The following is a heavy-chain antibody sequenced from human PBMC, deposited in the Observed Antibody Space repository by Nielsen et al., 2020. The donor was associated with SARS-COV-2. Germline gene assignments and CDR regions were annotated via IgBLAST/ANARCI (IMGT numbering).Heavy chain of an antibody. CDR2: IIPILGIA. CDR3: AREANGYVWGSYRYRPLDY. V-gene: IGHV1-69*04. D-gene: IGHD3-16*02. J-gene: IGHJ4*02. Sequence: WVRQAPGQGLEWMVRIIPILGIANYAQKFQGRVTITADKSTSTAYMELSSLRSEDTAVYYCAREANGYVWGSYRYRPLDYWGQGTLVTVSS.